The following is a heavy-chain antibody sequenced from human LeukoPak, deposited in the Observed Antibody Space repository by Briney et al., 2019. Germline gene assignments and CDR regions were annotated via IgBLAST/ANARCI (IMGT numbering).Heavy chain of an antibody. J-gene: IGHJ4*02. V-gene: IGHV3-30*04. CDR3: ARVSYDSSGYYSSLDY. CDR1: GFTFSSYA. CDR2: ISYDGSNK. Sequence: PGGSLRLSCAASGFTFSSYAMHWVRQAPGKGLEWVAVISYDGSNKYYADSVKGRFTISRDNSKNTLYLQMNSLRAEDTAVYYCARVSYDSSGYYSSLDYWGQGTLVTVSS. D-gene: IGHD3-22*01.